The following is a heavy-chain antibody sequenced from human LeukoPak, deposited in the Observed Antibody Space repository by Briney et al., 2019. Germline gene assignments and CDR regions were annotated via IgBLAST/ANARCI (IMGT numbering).Heavy chain of an antibody. CDR2: IYHSGST. J-gene: IGHJ4*02. Sequence: SETLSLTCTVSGYSISSGYYWGWIRQPPGKGLEWIGSIYHSGSTYYNPSLKSRVAISVDTSKNHFSLNLSSVTAADTAIYYCARDGAVSGYSFDYWGQGILVTVSS. V-gene: IGHV4-38-2*02. D-gene: IGHD3-22*01. CDR1: GYSISSGYY. CDR3: ARDGAVSGYSFDY.